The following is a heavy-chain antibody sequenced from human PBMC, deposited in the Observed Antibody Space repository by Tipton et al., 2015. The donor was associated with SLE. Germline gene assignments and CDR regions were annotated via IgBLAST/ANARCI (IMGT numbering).Heavy chain of an antibody. CDR1: GGSFSGYY. CDR2: VNHSGST. CDR3: ASIYYYDSSDSFDY. J-gene: IGHJ4*02. Sequence: LRLSCAVYGGSFSGYYWSWIRQPPGRGLEWIGDVNHSGSTNYNPSLKSRVTISVDTSKNQFSLKLSSVTAADTAVYYCASIYYYDSSDSFDYWGQGTLVTVSS. D-gene: IGHD3-22*01. V-gene: IGHV4-34*01.